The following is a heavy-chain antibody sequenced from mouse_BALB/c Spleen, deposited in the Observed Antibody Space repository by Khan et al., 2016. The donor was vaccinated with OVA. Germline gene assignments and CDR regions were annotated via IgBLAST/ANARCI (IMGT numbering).Heavy chain of an antibody. D-gene: IGHD1-1*02. CDR1: GYTFTDYV. V-gene: IGHV1-77*01. CDR3: AKNYASWFAD. J-gene: IGHJ3*01. Sequence: QVQLQQSGPELMKPGASVNISCKASGYTFTDYVINWVKQRTGQGLEWIGEIYPGSGTTYYNEKFKGKATLTAANYSTTAYMQLSSLTAEDSAVYFCAKNYASWFADWGQGTLVTVSA. CDR2: IYPGSGTT.